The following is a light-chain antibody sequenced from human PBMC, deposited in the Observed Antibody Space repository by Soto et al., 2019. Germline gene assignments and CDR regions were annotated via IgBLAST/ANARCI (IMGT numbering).Light chain of an antibody. J-gene: IGKJ1*01. V-gene: IGKV3-15*01. CDR1: QSVSSN. CDR3: QQNNNWPPGT. CDR2: GAS. Sequence: EIVMTQSPGTLSVSPGERATLSCRASQSVSSNLAWYQQKPGQAPRLLIYGASTRATGIPARFSGSGSGTEFTLTISSLQSEDFAVYYCQQNNNWPPGTFGQGTKVDIK.